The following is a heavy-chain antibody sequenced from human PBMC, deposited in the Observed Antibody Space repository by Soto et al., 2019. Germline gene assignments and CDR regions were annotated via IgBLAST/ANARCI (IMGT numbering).Heavy chain of an antibody. CDR3: ARERITTFGVVITPHYYYGMDV. Sequence: PSETLSLTCAVYGGSFSSYYWGWIRQPPGKGLEWIGSIYYSGSTYYNPSLKSRVTISVDTSKNQFSLKLSSVTAADTAVYYCARERITTFGVVITPHYYYGMDVWGQGKTVTVSS. J-gene: IGHJ6*02. CDR2: IYYSGST. V-gene: IGHV4-39*02. D-gene: IGHD3-3*01. CDR1: GGSFSSYY.